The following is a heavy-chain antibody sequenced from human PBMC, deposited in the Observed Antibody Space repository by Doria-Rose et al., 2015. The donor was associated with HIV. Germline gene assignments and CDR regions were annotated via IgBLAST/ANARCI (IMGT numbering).Heavy chain of an antibody. Sequence: PGQGPEWMGWINPNSGGTDYAQKFQGRVTMTRDTSISTAHMELSSLRSDDTAVYYCAREDDLITTVTTFTYWGQGTLVTVSS. D-gene: IGHD4-17*01. CDR3: AREDDLITTVTTFTY. J-gene: IGHJ4*02. V-gene: IGHV1-2*02. CDR2: INPNSGGT.